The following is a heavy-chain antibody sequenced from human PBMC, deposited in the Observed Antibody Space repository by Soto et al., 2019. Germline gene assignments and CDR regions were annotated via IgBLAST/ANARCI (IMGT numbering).Heavy chain of an antibody. V-gene: IGHV3-9*01. CDR2: ISWNSGSI. J-gene: IGHJ4*02. Sequence: GGSLRLSCAASGFTFDDYAMHWVRQAPGKGLEWVSGISWNSGSIGYADSVKGRFTISRDNAKNSLYLQMNSLRAEDTALYYCAKAGIVGATYLYYFDYWGQGTLVTVSS. CDR1: GFTFDDYA. D-gene: IGHD1-26*01. CDR3: AKAGIVGATYLYYFDY.